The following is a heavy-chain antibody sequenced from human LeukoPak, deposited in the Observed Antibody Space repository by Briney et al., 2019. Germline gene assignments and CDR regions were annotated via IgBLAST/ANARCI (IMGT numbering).Heavy chain of an antibody. CDR2: INPSGGST. CDR1: GYTFTSYY. J-gene: IGHJ5*02. CDR3: ARLGAYCSSTSCDWANWFDP. Sequence: ASVKVSCKASGYTFTSYYMHWVRQAPGQGLEWMGIINPSGGSTSYAQKFQGRVTMTRDTSTSTVYMELSSLRSEDTAVYYCARLGAYCSSTSCDWANWFDPWGQGTLVTVSS. V-gene: IGHV1-46*01. D-gene: IGHD2-2*01.